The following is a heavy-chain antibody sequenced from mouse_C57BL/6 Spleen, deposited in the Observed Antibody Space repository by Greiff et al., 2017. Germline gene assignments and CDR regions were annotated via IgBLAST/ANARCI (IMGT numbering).Heavy chain of an antibody. CDR2: IRLKSDNYAT. CDR3: TKGSPYYAMDY. CDR1: GFTFSNYW. V-gene: IGHV6-3*01. J-gene: IGHJ4*01. Sequence: DVKLQESGGGLVQPGGSMKLSCVASGFTFSNYWMNWVRQSPEKGLEWVAQIRLKSDNYATHYAESVKGRFTISRDDSKSSVYLQMNNLSAEDTGIYYCTKGSPYYAMDYWGQGTSVTVSS. D-gene: IGHD1-1*02.